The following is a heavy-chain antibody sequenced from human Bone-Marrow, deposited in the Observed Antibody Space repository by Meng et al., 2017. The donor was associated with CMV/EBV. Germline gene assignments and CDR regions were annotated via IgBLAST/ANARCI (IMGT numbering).Heavy chain of an antibody. CDR2: INHSGST. V-gene: IGHV4-34*01. Sequence: GSLRLSCAASGFTVSSNYMNWVRQAPGKGLEWIGEINHSGSTNYNPSLKSRVTISVDTSKNQFSLKLSSVTAADTAVYYCARTIAAAGTGTFDYWGQGTLVTVSS. CDR3: ARTIAAAGTGTFDY. CDR1: GFTVSSNY. D-gene: IGHD6-13*01. J-gene: IGHJ4*02.